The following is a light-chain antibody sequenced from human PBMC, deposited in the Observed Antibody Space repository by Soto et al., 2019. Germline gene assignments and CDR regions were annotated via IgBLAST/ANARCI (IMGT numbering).Light chain of an antibody. CDR1: QSVSNN. CDR3: QQYNKWPPWT. Sequence: ILMTQAPATLSVSPGERATLSCRASQSVSNNLAWYQQKPGQAPRLLIYDASTSATGIPARFSGSGSGTEFTLTMRGLQSEDFAVYYCQQYNKWPPWTFGQGTKVEIK. CDR2: DAS. J-gene: IGKJ1*01. V-gene: IGKV3-15*01.